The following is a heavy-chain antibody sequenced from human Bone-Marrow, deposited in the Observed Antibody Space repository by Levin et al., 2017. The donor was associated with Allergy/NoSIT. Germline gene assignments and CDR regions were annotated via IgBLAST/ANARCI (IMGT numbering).Heavy chain of an antibody. CDR3: AKDSTMTIVTTSYMDV. J-gene: IGHJ6*03. D-gene: IGHD4/OR15-4a*01. V-gene: IGHV3-30*18. Sequence: GGSLRLSCVASGFTFSKFGMHWIRQAPGKGLEWVAVLSFDGGDKYYADSVKGRFTISRDNSNQKVFLQMDSLRPDDTAVYYCAKDSTMTIVTTSYMDVWGEGTTVTV. CDR1: GFTFSKFG. CDR2: LSFDGGDK.